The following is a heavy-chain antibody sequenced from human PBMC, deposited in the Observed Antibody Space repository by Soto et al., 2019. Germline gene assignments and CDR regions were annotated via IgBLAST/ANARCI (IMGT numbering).Heavy chain of an antibody. D-gene: IGHD4-17*01. Sequence: QVQLVESGGGVVQPGTSLRLSCAASGFTFRTHAMHWVRQAPGKGLEWMAVIAYDGNEKFYADSVKARFTISRDNSKNALYLQINTLRTEDTAVYYCAKDVGDYVPYYNGMDVWGQGTTVTVSS. J-gene: IGHJ6*02. CDR3: AKDVGDYVPYYNGMDV. V-gene: IGHV3-30*18. CDR1: GFTFRTHA. CDR2: IAYDGNEK.